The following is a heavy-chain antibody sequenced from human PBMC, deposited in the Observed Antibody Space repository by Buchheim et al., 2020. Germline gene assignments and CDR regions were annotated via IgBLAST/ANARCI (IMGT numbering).Heavy chain of an antibody. CDR1: GGSISSSNW. CDR3: ARVFGCRSTSCHSTYYYYMDV. Sequence: QVQLQESGPGLVKPSGTLSLTCAVSGGSISSSNWWSWVRQPPGKGLEWIGEIYHSGSTHYNPSLKSRVTISVDKSKNQFSLKLSSVTAADTAVYYCARVFGCRSTSCHSTYYYYMDVWGKGTT. CDR2: IYHSGST. J-gene: IGHJ6*03. D-gene: IGHD2-2*01. V-gene: IGHV4-4*02.